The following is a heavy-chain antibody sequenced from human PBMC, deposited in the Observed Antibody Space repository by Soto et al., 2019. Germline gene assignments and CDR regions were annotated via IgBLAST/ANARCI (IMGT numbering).Heavy chain of an antibody. Sequence: SETLSLTCTVSGGSISSYYWSWIRQPPGKGLEWIGYIYYSGSTNYNPSLKSRVTISVDTSKNQFSLKLSSVTAADTAVYYCARYDSSGYYVGWFDPWGQGTLVTV. CDR3: ARYDSSGYYVGWFDP. J-gene: IGHJ5*02. CDR2: IYYSGST. D-gene: IGHD3-22*01. CDR1: GGSISSYY. V-gene: IGHV4-59*01.